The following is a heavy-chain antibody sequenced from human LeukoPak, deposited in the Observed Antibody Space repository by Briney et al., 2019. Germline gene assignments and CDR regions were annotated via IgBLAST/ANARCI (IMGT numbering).Heavy chain of an antibody. J-gene: IGHJ3*02. CDR3: ASGGDTDAFDI. CDR1: GFTFSSYA. Sequence: GGSLRLSCAASGFTFSSYAMHWVRQAPGKGLEWVAVISYDGSNKYYADSVKGRFTISRDNSKDTLYLQMNSLRAEDTAVYYCASGGDTDAFDIWGQGTMVTVSS. D-gene: IGHD2-21*02. CDR2: ISYDGSNK. V-gene: IGHV3-30-3*01.